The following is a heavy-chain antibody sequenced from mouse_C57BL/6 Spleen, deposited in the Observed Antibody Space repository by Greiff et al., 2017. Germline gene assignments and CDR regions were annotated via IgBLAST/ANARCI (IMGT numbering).Heavy chain of an antibody. V-gene: IGHV1-81*01. CDR3: ARDGSSPLDY. Sequence: VKLVESGAELARPGASVKLSCKASGYTFTSYGISWVKQRTGQGLEWIGEIYPRSGNTYYNEKFKGKATLTADKSSSTAYMELRSLTSEDSAVYFCARDGSSPLDYWGQGTTLTVSS. D-gene: IGHD1-1*01. CDR2: IYPRSGNT. CDR1: GYTFTSYG. J-gene: IGHJ2*01.